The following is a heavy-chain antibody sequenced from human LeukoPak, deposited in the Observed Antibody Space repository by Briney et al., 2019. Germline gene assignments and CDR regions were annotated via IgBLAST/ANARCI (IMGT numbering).Heavy chain of an antibody. CDR2: IYSSGST. Sequence: SETLSLTCTVSGGSVSSGSYYWSWIRQPPGKGLEWIGYIYSSGSTNYNPSLKSRVTISVDTSKNQFSLKLSSVTAADTAVYYCARLGDYYGSGDYYFDYWGQGTLVTVSS. D-gene: IGHD3-10*01. CDR3: ARLGDYYGSGDYYFDY. V-gene: IGHV4-61*01. CDR1: GGSVSSGSYY. J-gene: IGHJ4*02.